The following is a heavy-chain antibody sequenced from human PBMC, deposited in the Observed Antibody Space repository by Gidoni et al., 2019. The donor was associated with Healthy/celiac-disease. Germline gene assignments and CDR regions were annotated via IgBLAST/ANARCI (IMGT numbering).Heavy chain of an antibody. CDR2: ISWNSGSI. V-gene: IGHV3-9*01. CDR3: AYLPEVWGLEGGAFDI. CDR1: GFTFDAFA. D-gene: IGHD7-27*01. Sequence: EVQLVESGEGLVQPGRSLRLSCSASGFTFDAFAMHWVRQAPGKGLEWVSGISWNSGSIGYADSVKGRFTISRDNAKNSLYLQMNSLRAEDTALYYCAYLPEVWGLEGGAFDIWGQGTMVTVSS. J-gene: IGHJ3*02.